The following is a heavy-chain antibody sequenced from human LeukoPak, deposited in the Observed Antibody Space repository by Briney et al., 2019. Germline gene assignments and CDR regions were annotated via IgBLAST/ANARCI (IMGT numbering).Heavy chain of an antibody. V-gene: IGHV4-34*01. CDR1: GGSFSGYY. J-gene: IGHJ4*02. D-gene: IGHD5-18*01. CDR2: INHSGST. Sequence: RTSETLSLTCAVYGGSFSGYYWSWIRQPPGKGLEWIGEINHSGSTNYNPSLKSRVTISVDTSKNQFSLKLSSVTAADTAVYYCASELGYSYGHGWGQGTLVTVSS. CDR3: ASELGYSYGHG.